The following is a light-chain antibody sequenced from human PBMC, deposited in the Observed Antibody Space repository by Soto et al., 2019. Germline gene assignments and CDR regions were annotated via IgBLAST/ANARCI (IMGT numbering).Light chain of an antibody. V-gene: IGKV3-11*01. CDR1: QSINGH. Sequence: VWTQSPAPLSLSPGDRDTISGTASQSINGHLAWYRKKPGQAPRLLIYDASNRATGIPARFSGSGSGTDFTLTISSLEPEDFGVYYCQQRSNWPPVTFGGGTKVDIK. CDR2: DAS. CDR3: QQRSNWPPVT. J-gene: IGKJ4*01.